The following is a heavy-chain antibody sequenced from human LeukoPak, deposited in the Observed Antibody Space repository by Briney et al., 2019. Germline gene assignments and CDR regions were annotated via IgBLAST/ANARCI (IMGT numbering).Heavy chain of an antibody. V-gene: IGHV3-23*01. J-gene: IGHJ4*02. D-gene: IGHD2-15*01. CDR2: ISNNGGYT. Sequence: GGSLRLSCAASGFTFSSSAMNWVRQAPGKGLEWVSAISNNGGYTYYADSVQGRFTISRDNSKSTLCLQMYSLRAEDTAVYYCAKQLGYCSDGSCYFPYWGQGTLVTVSS. CDR3: AKQLGYCSDGSCYFPY. CDR1: GFTFSSSA.